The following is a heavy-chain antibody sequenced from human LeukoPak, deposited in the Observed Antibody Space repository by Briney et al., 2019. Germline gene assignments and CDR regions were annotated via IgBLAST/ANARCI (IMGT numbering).Heavy chain of an antibody. Sequence: PSETLSLTCTVSGGSISSYYWSWIRQPPGKGLEWIGYIYYSGSTNYNPSLKSRVTISVDTSKNQFSLKLSSVTAADTAVYYCARESNYYGSGTGWFDPWGQGTLVTVSS. D-gene: IGHD3-10*01. J-gene: IGHJ5*02. CDR2: IYYSGST. CDR1: GGSISSYY. V-gene: IGHV4-59*12. CDR3: ARESNYYGSGTGWFDP.